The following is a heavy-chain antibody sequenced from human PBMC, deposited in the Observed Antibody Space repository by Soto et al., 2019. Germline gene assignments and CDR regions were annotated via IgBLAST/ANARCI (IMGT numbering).Heavy chain of an antibody. D-gene: IGHD3-9*01. J-gene: IGHJ4*02. Sequence: PGGSLRLSCAASGFTFSDYYMSWIRQAPGKGLEWVSYISSSSSYTNYADSVKGRFTISRDNAKNSLYLQMNSLRAEDTAVYYCARDNVRYYDILTGYSYYFGYWGQGTLVTVSS. V-gene: IGHV3-11*05. CDR3: ARDNVRYYDILTGYSYYFGY. CDR1: GFTFSDYY. CDR2: ISSSSSYT.